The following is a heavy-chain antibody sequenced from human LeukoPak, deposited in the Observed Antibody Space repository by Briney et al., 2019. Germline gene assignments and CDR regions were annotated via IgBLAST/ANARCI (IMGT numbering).Heavy chain of an antibody. CDR3: AREENHIVVVTAILDY. D-gene: IGHD2-21*02. J-gene: IGHJ4*02. V-gene: IGHV1-18*01. CDR1: GYTFTRYG. CDR2: ISAYNGNT. Sequence: GASVKVSCKASGYTFTRYGISWVRQAPGQGLEWMGWISAYNGNTNYAQKLQGRVTMTTDTSTSTAYMELRSLRSDDTAVYYCAREENHIVVVTAILDYWGQGTLVTVSS.